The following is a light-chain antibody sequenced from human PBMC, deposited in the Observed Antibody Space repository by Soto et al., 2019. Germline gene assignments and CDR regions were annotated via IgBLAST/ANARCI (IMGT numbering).Light chain of an antibody. CDR3: QQGSTFPT. J-gene: IGKJ1*01. V-gene: IGKV1-12*01. CDR2: SVC. Sequence: DIQMTQSPSFVSASVGDRVSITCRARQGIGSWLAWYQQKPGTAPKLLIYSVCSLQSGVPSRFSGSGSETDFTLTISSLQPEDFATYYCQQGSTFPTFGQGTKVEVK. CDR1: QGIGSW.